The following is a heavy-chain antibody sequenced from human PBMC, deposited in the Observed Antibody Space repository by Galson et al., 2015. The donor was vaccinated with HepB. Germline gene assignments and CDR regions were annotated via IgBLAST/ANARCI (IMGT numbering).Heavy chain of an antibody. Sequence: SLRLSCAASGFTFSSYDMHWVRQATGKGLEWVSAIGTAGDTYYPGSVKGRFTISRENAKNSLYLQMNSLRAGDTALYYCARGLYWRGFDYWVQGTLVTVSS. V-gene: IGHV3-13*04. CDR1: GFTFSSYD. CDR3: ARGLYWRGFDY. CDR2: IGTAGDT. D-gene: IGHD2-8*02. J-gene: IGHJ4*02.